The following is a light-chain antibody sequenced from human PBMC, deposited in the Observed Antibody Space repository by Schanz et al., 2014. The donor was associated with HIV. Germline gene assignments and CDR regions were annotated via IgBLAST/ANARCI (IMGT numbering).Light chain of an antibody. CDR3: QQYGSSPRYT. V-gene: IGKV3-20*01. J-gene: IGKJ2*01. Sequence: EIVLTQSPGTLSLSPGKRATLSCRASQSFSSGSLAWYHHKPGQAPRLLIYGASSRANGIPARFSGAGSGTDFTLTISSLEPEDFAVYYCQQYGSSPRYTFGQGTKLEIK. CDR1: QSFSSGS. CDR2: GAS.